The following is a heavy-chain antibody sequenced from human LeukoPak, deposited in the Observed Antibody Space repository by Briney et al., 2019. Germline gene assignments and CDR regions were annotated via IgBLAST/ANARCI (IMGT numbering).Heavy chain of an antibody. D-gene: IGHD2/OR15-2a*01. J-gene: IGHJ4*02. CDR3: ARWAVRYYVPYYSDY. CDR1: GFTFRSFG. Sequence: GGSVRLSCAASGFTFRSFGMNWVRRAPGKGLEWVAGIGASGDSSYYADSMKGRFTISRDNSKSTLYLQIHSLTAEDTAVYYCARWAVRYYVPYYSDYWGQGTVVTVCS. V-gene: IGHV3-23*01. CDR2: IGASGDSS.